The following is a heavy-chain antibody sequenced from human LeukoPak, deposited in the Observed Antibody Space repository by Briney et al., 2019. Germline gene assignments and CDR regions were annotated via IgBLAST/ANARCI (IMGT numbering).Heavy chain of an antibody. Sequence: GGSLRLSCAASGFTFSSYSMNWVRQAPGKGLEWVSAISGSGGSTYYADSVKGRFTISRDNSKNTLYLQMNSLRAEDTAVYYCAKQMGYYYDSSGYYFDYWGQGTLVTVSS. CDR2: ISGSGGST. D-gene: IGHD3-22*01. V-gene: IGHV3-23*01. J-gene: IGHJ4*02. CDR1: GFTFSSYS. CDR3: AKQMGYYYDSSGYYFDY.